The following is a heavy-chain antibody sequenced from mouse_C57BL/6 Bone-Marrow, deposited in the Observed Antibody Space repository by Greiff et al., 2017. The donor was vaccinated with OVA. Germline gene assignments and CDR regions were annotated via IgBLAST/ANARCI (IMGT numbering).Heavy chain of an antibody. J-gene: IGHJ3*01. CDR1: GYTFTSYW. CDR2: IYPSDSET. CDR3: ARGRGYGYGGFAY. V-gene: IGHV1-61*01. Sequence: QVQLQQPGAELVRPGSSVKLSCKASGYTFTSYWMDWVKQRPGQGLEWIGNIYPSDSETHYNQKFKDKATLTVDKSSSTAYMQLSSRTSEDSAVYYYARGRGYGYGGFAYWGQGTLVTVSA. D-gene: IGHD2-2*01.